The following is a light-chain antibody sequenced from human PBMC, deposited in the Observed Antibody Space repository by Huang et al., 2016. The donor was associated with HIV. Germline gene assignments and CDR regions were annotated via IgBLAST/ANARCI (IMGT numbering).Light chain of an antibody. V-gene: IGKV3-15*01. J-gene: IGKJ5*01. CDR1: QSITHS. Sequence: EIVMTQSPATLSVSRGERATLSCRASQSITHSLAWYQQKSGQAPRLLIYGASTRATGSPARFSGSGSGTAFTLTIDSLQSEDFALYYCQQYNNWPPSITFGQGTRLEI. CDR3: QQYNNWPPSIT. CDR2: GAS.